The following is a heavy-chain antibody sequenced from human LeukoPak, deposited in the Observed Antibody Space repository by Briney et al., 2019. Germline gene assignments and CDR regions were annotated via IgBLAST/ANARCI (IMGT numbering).Heavy chain of an antibody. CDR2: ISGSGGST. V-gene: IGHV3-23*01. J-gene: IGHJ4*02. CDR1: GFTFSSNA. D-gene: IGHD2-8*01. CDR3: AKAQAGMVDY. Sequence: PGGSLRLSCAASGFTFSSNAMSWVRQAPGKGLEWVSAISGSGGSTYYADSVKGRFTISRDNSKNTLFLQMNSLGAEDTAVYYCAKAQAGMVDYWGQGTLVTVSS.